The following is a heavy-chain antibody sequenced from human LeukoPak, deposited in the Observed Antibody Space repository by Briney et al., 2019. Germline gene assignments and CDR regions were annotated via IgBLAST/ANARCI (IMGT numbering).Heavy chain of an antibody. CDR1: GYIFSGYY. CDR3: AKGLTNPGS. Sequence: ASVKVSCKASGYIFSGYYMHWLRQAPGQGLEWMGWINPNSGGADYAQKLQGRVTMTRDTSISTAYMALSRLRSDDTAVYYCAKGLTNPGSWGQGTLVTVSS. J-gene: IGHJ4*02. D-gene: IGHD2-8*01. V-gene: IGHV1-2*02. CDR2: INPNSGGA.